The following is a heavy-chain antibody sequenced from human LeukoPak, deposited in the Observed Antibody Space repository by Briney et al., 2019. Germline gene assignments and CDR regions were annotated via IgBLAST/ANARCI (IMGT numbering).Heavy chain of an antibody. CDR3: AKDGLYYDGSEHVYYFDS. J-gene: IGHJ4*02. D-gene: IGHD3-22*01. CDR2: IFYSGGAT. V-gene: IGHV3-23*01. Sequence: AGGSLRLSCAASGFTFSRSAMTWVRQGPGTGLEFVASIFYSGGATYYADSVKGRFTISRDNSKNTLYLQMNSLRAEDTALYYCAKDGLYYDGSEHVYYFDSWGQGTLVTVS. CDR1: GFTFSRSA.